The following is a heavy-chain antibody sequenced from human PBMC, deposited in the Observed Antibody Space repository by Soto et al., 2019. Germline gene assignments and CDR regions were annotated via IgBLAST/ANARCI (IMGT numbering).Heavy chain of an antibody. Sequence: EVQLVESGGGLVQPGGSLRLSCAASGFTFTAYYMTWVRQAPGKGLEWVASIKKDGSEQYYVDSVKGRSTISRDNAKNSLYLQMNSLRAGDTALYYCSRENWFQDFWGQGTLVTVSS. CDR3: SRENWFQDF. D-gene: IGHD3-10*01. CDR1: GFTFTAYY. J-gene: IGHJ4*02. V-gene: IGHV3-7*03. CDR2: IKKDGSEQ.